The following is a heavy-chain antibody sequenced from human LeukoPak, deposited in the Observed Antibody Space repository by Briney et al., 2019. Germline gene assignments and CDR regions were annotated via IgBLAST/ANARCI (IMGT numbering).Heavy chain of an antibody. J-gene: IGHJ4*02. CDR2: TWYDGSHR. CDR3: ARGGGITWYDFDF. CDR1: GFIFCTYG. Sequence: GGTLRLSCAASGFIFCTYGMHWVRQAAGNGLEWLAVTWYDGSHRSYADSVKGRITISRDNSKNPLYLQMNSLRGEDTAVYYCARGGGITWYDFDFWGQGTLVTVSS. V-gene: IGHV3-33*01. D-gene: IGHD6-13*01.